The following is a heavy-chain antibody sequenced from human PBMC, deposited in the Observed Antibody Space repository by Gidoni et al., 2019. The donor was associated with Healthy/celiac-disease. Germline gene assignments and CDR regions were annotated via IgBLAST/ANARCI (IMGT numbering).Heavy chain of an antibody. CDR3: ASMYDSSGPDAFDI. CDR1: GFTFSSYS. Sequence: EVQLVESGGGFVQPGGSLRLSCAASGFTFSSYSMNWVRQAPGKGLEWVSYISSSSSTIYYADSVKGRFTISRDNAKNSLYLQMNSLRAEDTAVYYCASMYDSSGPDAFDIWGQGTMVTVSS. D-gene: IGHD3-22*01. V-gene: IGHV3-48*01. CDR2: ISSSSSTI. J-gene: IGHJ3*02.